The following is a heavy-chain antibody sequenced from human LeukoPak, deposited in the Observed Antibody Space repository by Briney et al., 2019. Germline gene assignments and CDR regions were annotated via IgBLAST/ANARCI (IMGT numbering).Heavy chain of an antibody. V-gene: IGHV4-34*01. CDR1: GGSFSGYY. CDR2: INHSGST. D-gene: IGHD6-19*01. Sequence: PSETLSLTCAVYGGSFSGYYWSWIRQPPGKGLEWIGEINHSGSTNYNPFLKSRVTISVDTSKNQFSLKLSSVTAADTAVYYCAREGSGWTYYYYYMDVWGKGTTVTVSS. J-gene: IGHJ6*03. CDR3: AREGSGWTYYYYYMDV.